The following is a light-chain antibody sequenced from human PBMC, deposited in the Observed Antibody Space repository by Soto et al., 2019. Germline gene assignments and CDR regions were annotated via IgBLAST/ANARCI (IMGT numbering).Light chain of an antibody. V-gene: IGKV3-15*01. Sequence: ELVMTQSPATLSLSPGERAALSCRASQRINSELAWYQQKPGQPPRLLIYGASTRATGIPARFTGSESGSEFTLTISRLQSEDFAVHYCQHANNLPLTFRQGTRLEI. J-gene: IGKJ2*01. CDR1: QRINSE. CDR2: GAS. CDR3: QHANNLPLT.